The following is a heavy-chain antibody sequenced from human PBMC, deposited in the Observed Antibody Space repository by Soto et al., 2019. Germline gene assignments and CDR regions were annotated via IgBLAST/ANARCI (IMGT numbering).Heavy chain of an antibody. J-gene: IGHJ1*01. CDR3: VKGAEGFHCSGGSCYFQH. V-gene: IGHV3-64D*09. CDR2: ISSNGGST. CDR1: GFTFSSYA. D-gene: IGHD2-15*01. Sequence: GGSLILSCSASGFTFSSYAMHWVRQAPGKGLEYVSAISSNGGSTYYADSVKGRFTISRDNSKNTLYLQMSSLRAEDTAVYYCVKGAEGFHCSGGSCYFQHWGQGTLVTVSS.